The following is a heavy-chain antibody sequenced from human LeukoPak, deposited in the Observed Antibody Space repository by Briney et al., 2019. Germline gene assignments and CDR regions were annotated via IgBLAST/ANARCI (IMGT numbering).Heavy chain of an antibody. V-gene: IGHV1-69*13. CDR3: ARTSDYYGSGSTQFLSYYYYGVDV. D-gene: IGHD3-10*01. CDR1: GGTFSSYA. J-gene: IGHJ6*02. CDR2: IIPIFGTA. Sequence: GASVKVSCKASGGTFSSYAISWVRQAPGQGLEWMGGIIPIFGTANYAQKFQGRVTITADESTSTAYMELSSLRSEDTAVYYCARTSDYYGSGSTQFLSYYYYGVDVWGQGTTVTVSS.